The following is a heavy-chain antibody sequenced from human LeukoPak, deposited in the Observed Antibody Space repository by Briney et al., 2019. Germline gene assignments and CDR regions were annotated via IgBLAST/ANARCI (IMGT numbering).Heavy chain of an antibody. J-gene: IGHJ5*02. Sequence: GGSLRLSCAASGFTFSSYAMSWVRQAPGKGLEWVSAISGSGGSTYYADSVKGRFTISRDNAKNSLYLQMNSLRDEDTAVYYCARDFDFWSGYSNWFDPWGQGTLVTVSS. CDR1: GFTFSSYA. D-gene: IGHD3-3*01. V-gene: IGHV3-23*01. CDR2: ISGSGGST. CDR3: ARDFDFWSGYSNWFDP.